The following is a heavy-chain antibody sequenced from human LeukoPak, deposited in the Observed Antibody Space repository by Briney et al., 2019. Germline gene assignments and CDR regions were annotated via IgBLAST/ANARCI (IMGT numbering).Heavy chain of an antibody. J-gene: IGHJ3*02. D-gene: IGHD6-13*01. Sequence: GGSLRLSCAASGFTFDDYAMHWVRQAPGKGLEWVSGISWNSGSIGYADSVKGRFTISRDNAKNSLYLQMNSLRAEDTALYYCAKDTHQATDLIAAAGTDDAFDIWGQGTMVTVSS. CDR1: GFTFDDYA. CDR2: ISWNSGSI. CDR3: AKDTHQATDLIAAAGTDDAFDI. V-gene: IGHV3-9*01.